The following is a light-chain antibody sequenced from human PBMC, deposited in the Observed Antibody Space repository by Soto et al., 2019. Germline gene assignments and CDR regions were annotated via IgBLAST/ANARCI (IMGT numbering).Light chain of an antibody. CDR2: AAS. CDR1: QSISSW. J-gene: IGKJ4*01. Sequence: DSQMTQSPSTLSASVGARVTITCRAIQSISSWLAWYQQKPWKAPKLLIYAASSLQSGVPSRFSGRGSGTEATLAISRLQPDDVATYDCQQYFHYPVSVGRGTKGAL. V-gene: IGKV1-5*01. CDR3: QQYFHYPVS.